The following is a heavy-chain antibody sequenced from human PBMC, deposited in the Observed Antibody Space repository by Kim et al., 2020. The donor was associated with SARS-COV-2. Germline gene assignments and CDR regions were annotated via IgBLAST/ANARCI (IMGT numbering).Heavy chain of an antibody. Sequence: GGSLRLSCAASGFTVSSNYMSWVRQAPGKGLEWVSVIYSGGSTYYADSVKGRFTISRDNSKNTLYLQMNSLRAEDTAVYYCVVEAVADAFDIWGQGTMVTVSS. J-gene: IGHJ3*02. D-gene: IGHD6-19*01. CDR2: IYSGGST. CDR3: VVEAVADAFDI. V-gene: IGHV3-53*01. CDR1: GFTVSSNY.